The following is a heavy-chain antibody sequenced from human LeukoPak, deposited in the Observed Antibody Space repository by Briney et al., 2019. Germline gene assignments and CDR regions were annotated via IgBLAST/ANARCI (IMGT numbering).Heavy chain of an antibody. J-gene: IGHJ4*02. CDR3: VKGGTSGTTGYFDH. Sequence: PGGSLRLSCAASGFTFSSYAMSWVRQGPGKGLHWVSAISGSGGSTYYADSVKGRFTISRDNSKNTLYLQMNSLRDDDTAVYYCVKGGTSGTTGYFDHWGQGALVTVSS. D-gene: IGHD1-1*01. CDR2: ISGSGGST. CDR1: GFTFSSYA. V-gene: IGHV3-23*01.